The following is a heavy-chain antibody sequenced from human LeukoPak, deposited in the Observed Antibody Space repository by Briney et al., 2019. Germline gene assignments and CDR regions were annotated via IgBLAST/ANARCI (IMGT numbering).Heavy chain of an antibody. V-gene: IGHV4-30-4*01. J-gene: IGHJ4*02. CDR3: ARDYQGGPNVY. CDR2: IYYSGNT. D-gene: IGHD2-15*01. CDR1: GGSISSGDYY. Sequence: PSQTLSLTCTVSGGSISSGDYYWSWVRQPPGKGLEWIGYIYYSGNTYYNPSLKSRVTISVDTSKNQFSLKLSSVTAADTAVYYCARDYQGGPNVYWGQGTLVTVSS.